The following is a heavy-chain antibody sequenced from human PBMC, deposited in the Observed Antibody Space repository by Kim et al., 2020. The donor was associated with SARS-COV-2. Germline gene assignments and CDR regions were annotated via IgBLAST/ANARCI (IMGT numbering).Heavy chain of an antibody. CDR1: GFTFSSYG. CDR2: ICSDGSNK. CDR3: AKGAAAMVSDAFDP. V-gene: IGHV3-33*06. D-gene: IGHD2-2*01. Sequence: GGSLRLSCAASGFTFSSYGMHWVRQAPGKGLEWVAVICSDGSNKYYADSVKGRFTISRDNTKTTLYLQMNSLTAEDTAVYYCAKGAAAMVSDAFDPWGQGKLVTVSS. J-gene: IGHJ5*02.